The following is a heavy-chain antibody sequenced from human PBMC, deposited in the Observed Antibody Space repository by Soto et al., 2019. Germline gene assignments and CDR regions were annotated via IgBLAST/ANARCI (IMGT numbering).Heavy chain of an antibody. Sequence: GGSLRLSCAASGFTFSSYAMHWVRQAPGKGLEWVAVISYDGSNKYYADSVKGRFTISRDNSKNTLYLQMNSLRAEDTAVYYCARVMNLFGVVPREDYYYYYSGMDVWGQGTTVTVSS. CDR3: ARVMNLFGVVPREDYYYYYSGMDV. CDR2: ISYDGSNK. J-gene: IGHJ6*02. CDR1: GFTFSSYA. V-gene: IGHV3-30-3*01. D-gene: IGHD3-3*01.